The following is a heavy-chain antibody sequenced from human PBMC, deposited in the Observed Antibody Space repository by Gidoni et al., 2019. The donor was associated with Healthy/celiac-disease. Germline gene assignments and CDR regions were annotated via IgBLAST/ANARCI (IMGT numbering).Heavy chain of an antibody. V-gene: IGHV3-30-3*01. Sequence: QVQLLESGGGVVQPGRSLRLSCAASGFTFSSYALHWVRQAPGKGLEWVAVISDDGSNKYYADSVKGRFTISRDNSKNTMYLQMNSLRAEDTAVYYCARCPEDTWGYYDSSGYLPPFDYWGQGTLVTVSS. J-gene: IGHJ4*02. CDR3: ARCPEDTWGYYDSSGYLPPFDY. D-gene: IGHD3-22*01. CDR1: GFTFSSYA. CDR2: ISDDGSNK.